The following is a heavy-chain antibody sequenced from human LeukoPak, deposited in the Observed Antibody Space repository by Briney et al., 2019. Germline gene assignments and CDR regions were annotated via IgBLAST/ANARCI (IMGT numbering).Heavy chain of an antibody. CDR3: AKAGSSIAARQDFDY. CDR2: IRYDGSNK. V-gene: IGHV3-30*02. D-gene: IGHD6-6*01. Sequence: QPGGSLRLSCAASGFTFSSYGMHWVRQAPGKGLEWVAFIRYDGSNKYYADSVKGRFTISRDNSKNTLYLQMNSLRAEDTAVYYCAKAGSSIAARQDFDYWGQGTLVTVSS. CDR1: GFTFSSYG. J-gene: IGHJ4*02.